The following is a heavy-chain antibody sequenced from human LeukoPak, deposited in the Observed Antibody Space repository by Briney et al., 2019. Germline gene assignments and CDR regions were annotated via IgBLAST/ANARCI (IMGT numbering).Heavy chain of an antibody. Sequence: GGSLRLSCAASGFTFSSYAMSWVRQAPGRGLEWVSAISGSGGSTYYADSVKGRFTISRDNSKNTLYLQMNSLRAEDTAVYYCAKDVQQQLCFDYWGQGTLVTVSS. D-gene: IGHD6-13*01. CDR2: ISGSGGST. CDR3: AKDVQQQLCFDY. V-gene: IGHV3-23*01. CDR1: GFTFSSYA. J-gene: IGHJ4*02.